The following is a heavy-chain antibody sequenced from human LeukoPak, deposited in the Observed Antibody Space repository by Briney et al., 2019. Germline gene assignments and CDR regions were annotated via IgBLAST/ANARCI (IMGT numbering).Heavy chain of an antibody. V-gene: IGHV4-59*08. CDR1: GGSISSYY. CDR3: ARSPGYSGSPFDL. J-gene: IGHJ2*01. CDR2: IYYSGST. Sequence: SETLSLTCTVSGGSISSYYWSWIRQPSGKGLEWIGYIYYSGSTNYNPSLKSRVTISVDTSKNQFSLKLSSVTAADTAVYYCARSPGYSGSPFDLWGRGTLVTVSS. D-gene: IGHD5-12*01.